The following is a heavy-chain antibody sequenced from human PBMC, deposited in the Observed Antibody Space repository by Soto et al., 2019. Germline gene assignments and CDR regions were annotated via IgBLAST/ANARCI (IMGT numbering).Heavy chain of an antibody. CDR3: ARGAGSYFRRVVGAVDI. Sequence: EVQLVESGGDLVQPGGSLRLSCTASEFSFSSYWMSWVRQAPGKGLEWVANIKQDGSEKYYVDSVKGRFTISRDNAKNSLYLRMNSLRAEDTAVYYCARGAGSYFRRVVGAVDIWGQGTMVTVSS. CDR1: EFSFSSYW. D-gene: IGHD3-10*01. V-gene: IGHV3-7*04. CDR2: IKQDGSEK. J-gene: IGHJ3*02.